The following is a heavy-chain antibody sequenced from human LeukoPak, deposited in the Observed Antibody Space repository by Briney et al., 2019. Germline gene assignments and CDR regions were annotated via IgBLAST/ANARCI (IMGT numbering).Heavy chain of an antibody. Sequence: SLRLSYAASGFTFDDYAMHWVRQAPGKGLEWVSGISWNSGSIGYADSVKGRFTISRDNAKNTLYLQMNSLRAEDTAVYYCARAYYGMDVWGQGTTVTVSS. V-gene: IGHV3-9*01. J-gene: IGHJ6*02. CDR1: GFTFDDYA. CDR2: ISWNSGSI. CDR3: ARAYYGMDV.